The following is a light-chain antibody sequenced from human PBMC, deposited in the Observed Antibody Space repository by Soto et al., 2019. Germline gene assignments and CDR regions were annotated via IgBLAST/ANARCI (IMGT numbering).Light chain of an antibody. CDR2: KAS. Sequence: DIQMTQSPSTLSASVGDRVTITCRASQSINSWLAWYQQKPGKAPKVLIYKASSLESGVPSRFSGSGSGTEFTLTISSLQPDVFATYYCQQYNSYSRTFGQGTKVEIK. CDR1: QSINSW. J-gene: IGKJ1*01. CDR3: QQYNSYSRT. V-gene: IGKV1-5*03.